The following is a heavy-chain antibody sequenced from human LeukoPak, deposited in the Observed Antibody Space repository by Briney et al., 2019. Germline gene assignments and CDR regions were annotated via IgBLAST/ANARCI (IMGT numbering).Heavy chain of an antibody. CDR2: ISTSGGST. CDR1: GFTFSNYA. D-gene: IGHD4-17*01. Sequence: GGSLRLSCAASGFTFSNYAMNWVRQAPGKGLEWVSAISTSGGSTNYADSVKGRFTISRENSKKTPYSQRSSVRAEDTTVYCSAKPGYGDRYYFFYWGQGTLVTVSS. V-gene: IGHV3-23*01. J-gene: IGHJ4*02. CDR3: AKPGYGDRYYFFY.